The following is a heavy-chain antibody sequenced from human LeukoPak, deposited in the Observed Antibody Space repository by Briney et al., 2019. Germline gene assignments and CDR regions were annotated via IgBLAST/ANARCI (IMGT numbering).Heavy chain of an antibody. D-gene: IGHD1-26*01. CDR3: ASDRQKWELNKSGFDY. V-gene: IGHV1-69*04. Sequence: SVKVSCKASGYTFTSYGISWVRQAPGQGLEWMGRIIPILGIANYAQKFQGRVTITADKSTSTAYMELSSLRSEDTAVYYCASDRQKWELNKSGFDYWGQGTLVTVSS. CDR2: IIPILGIA. J-gene: IGHJ4*02. CDR1: GYTFTSYG.